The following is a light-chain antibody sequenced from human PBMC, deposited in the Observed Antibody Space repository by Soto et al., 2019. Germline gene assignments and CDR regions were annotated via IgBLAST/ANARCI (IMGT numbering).Light chain of an antibody. V-gene: IGLV2-23*01. Sequence: QSALTQPASVSGSPGQSITISCTGNSSDVGSYNLVSWYQQHPGKAPKLMIYEGSKRPSGVSNRFSGSKSGNTASLTISGLQAEDEADYYCCSYADSNTYVVFGGGTKVTVL. CDR2: EGS. J-gene: IGLJ2*01. CDR3: CSYADSNTYVV. CDR1: SSDVGSYNL.